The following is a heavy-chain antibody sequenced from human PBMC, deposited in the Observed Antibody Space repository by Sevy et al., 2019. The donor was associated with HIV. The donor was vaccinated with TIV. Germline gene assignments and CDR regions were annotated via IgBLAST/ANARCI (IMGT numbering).Heavy chain of an antibody. CDR1: GYTFTSYA. CDR3: ARGSGIVVVPAAIPMDV. J-gene: IGHJ6*03. D-gene: IGHD2-2*01. Sequence: ASVKVSCKASGYTFTSYAMHWVRQAPGQRLEWMGWINAGNGNTKYSQKFQGRVTITRDTSASTAYMELGSLRSEDTAVYYCARGSGIVVVPAAIPMDVWGKGTTVTVSS. V-gene: IGHV1-3*01. CDR2: INAGNGNT.